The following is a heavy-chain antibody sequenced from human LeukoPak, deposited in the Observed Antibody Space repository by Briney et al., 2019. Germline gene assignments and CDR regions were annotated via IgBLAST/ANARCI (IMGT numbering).Heavy chain of an antibody. D-gene: IGHD3-22*01. V-gene: IGHV4-4*07. Sequence: PWETLSLTCMVSGGSISSYYWSWIRQPAGKGLEWIGRIYTSGSTTYNPSLKRRVTMSVDTSKNQFSLKLSSVTAADPAVYYCASQYYYDTLGAFDIWGQGTMVTVSS. CDR1: GGSISSYY. CDR2: IYTSGST. J-gene: IGHJ3*02. CDR3: ASQYYYDTLGAFDI.